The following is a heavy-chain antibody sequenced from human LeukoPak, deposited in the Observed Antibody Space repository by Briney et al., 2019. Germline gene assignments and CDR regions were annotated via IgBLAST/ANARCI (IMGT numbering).Heavy chain of an antibody. D-gene: IGHD2-2*01. J-gene: IGHJ3*02. CDR2: ITPNSGGT. CDR3: AKYQYRLLSAYDI. CDR1: GYTFTGYY. Sequence: ASVKVSCKASGYTFTGYYMHWVRQAPGQGLEWMGWITPNSGGTNYAQKFQGRVTMTRDTSISTAYMELSRLRSDDTAVYYCAKYQYRLLSAYDIWGQGTLVTVSS. V-gene: IGHV1-2*02.